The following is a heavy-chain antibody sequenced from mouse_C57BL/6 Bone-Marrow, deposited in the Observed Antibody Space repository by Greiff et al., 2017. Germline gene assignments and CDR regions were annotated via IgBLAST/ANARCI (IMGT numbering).Heavy chain of an antibody. D-gene: IGHD1-1*01. V-gene: IGHV1-50*01. Sequence: VQLQQPGAELVKPGASVKLSCKASGYTFTSYWMQWVKQRPGQGLEWIGEIDPSDSYTNYNQKFKGKATLTVYTSSSTAYMQLSSLTSEDSAVYYCSPYFGSSLAWFAYWGQGTLVTVSA. CDR1: GYTFTSYW. CDR2: IDPSDSYT. J-gene: IGHJ3*01. CDR3: SPYFGSSLAWFAY.